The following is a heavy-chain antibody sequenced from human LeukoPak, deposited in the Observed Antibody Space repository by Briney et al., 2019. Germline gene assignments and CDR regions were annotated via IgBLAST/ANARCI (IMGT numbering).Heavy chain of an antibody. Sequence: SETLSLTCAVYGGSLSGYYWTFVRQTPGKGLEWIGEIDHGGGTGYHPSLKSRVSISIDRSRNQFSLRMSPVTAADTAVYYCVRVPEGDSRPCAPWGREPWSTSPQ. V-gene: IGHV4-34*01. J-gene: IGHJ5*02. CDR1: GGSLSGYY. CDR2: IDHGGGT. D-gene: IGHD2-21*01. CDR3: VRVPEGDSRPCAP.